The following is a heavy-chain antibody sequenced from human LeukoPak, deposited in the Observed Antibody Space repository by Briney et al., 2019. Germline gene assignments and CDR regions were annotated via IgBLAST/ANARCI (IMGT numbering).Heavy chain of an antibody. CDR1: GFTFSSYS. CDR2: ISSSSSYI. J-gene: IGHJ4*02. V-gene: IGHV3-21*01. Sequence: PGGSLRLSCAASGFTFSSYSMNWVRQAPGKGLEWVSSISSSSSYIYYADSVKGRFTISRDNAKNSLYLQMSSLRAEDTAVYYCARARDAYFDYWGQGTLVTVSS. D-gene: IGHD5-24*01. CDR3: ARARDAYFDY.